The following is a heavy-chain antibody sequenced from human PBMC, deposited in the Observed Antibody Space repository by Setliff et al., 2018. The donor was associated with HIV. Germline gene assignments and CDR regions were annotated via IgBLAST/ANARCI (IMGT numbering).Heavy chain of an antibody. CDR1: GHIFTNYV. CDR2: INAGNGDT. Sequence: VASVKVSCKASGHIFTNYVIHWVRQAPGQRLEWLGWINAGNGDTRYSQKFQGRIYITRDTSATTVYMELSRLRSEDTGLYYCARGGPFLPFFFNFWGQGTLVTVSS. CDR3: ARGGPFLPFFFNF. J-gene: IGHJ4*02. V-gene: IGHV1-3*01. D-gene: IGHD3-16*01.